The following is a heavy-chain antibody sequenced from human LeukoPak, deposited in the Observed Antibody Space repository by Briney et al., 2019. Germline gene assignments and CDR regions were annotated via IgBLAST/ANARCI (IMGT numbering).Heavy chain of an antibody. CDR1: GFTFSSYS. CDR2: ISSSSSTI. V-gene: IGHV3-48*01. Sequence: SGGSLRLSCAASGFTFSSYSMNWVRQAPGKGLEWVSYISSSSSTIYYADSVKGRFTISRDNAKNSLYLQMNSLRAEDTAVYYCARLVTGTTFRFDAWGQGILVTVSS. D-gene: IGHD1-7*01. CDR3: ARLVTGTTFRFDA. J-gene: IGHJ5*02.